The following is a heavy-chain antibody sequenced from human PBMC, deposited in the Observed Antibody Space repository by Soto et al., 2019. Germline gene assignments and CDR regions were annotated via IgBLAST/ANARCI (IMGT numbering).Heavy chain of an antibody. CDR3: ARVRQVVGYFYYYMDV. J-gene: IGHJ6*03. Sequence: QVQLLQSGAEVKKPGASVKVSCKASGYTFTNYGITWVRQAPGQGLEWMGWISAYNGNTHYTQRLQGRATMTTDTSTSTAYRELRGLRSDDTAVYYCARVRQVVGYFYYYMDVWGKGTTVTVSS. V-gene: IGHV1-18*01. D-gene: IGHD6-6*01. CDR2: ISAYNGNT. CDR1: GYTFTNYG.